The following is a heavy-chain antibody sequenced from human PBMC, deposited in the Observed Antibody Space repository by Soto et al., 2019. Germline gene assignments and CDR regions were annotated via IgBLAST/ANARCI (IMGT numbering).Heavy chain of an antibody. Sequence: QVQLQESGPGLVKPSQTLSLTCTVSGGSISSGDYYWSWIRQPPGKGLEWIGYISYSGSTYYNPSLQSPVSISVDTSKNQFSLKLNSVTAADTAVYYCARVGRGVADYWGQGTLVTVSS. CDR2: ISYSGST. CDR3: ARVGRGVADY. D-gene: IGHD3-10*01. J-gene: IGHJ4*02. V-gene: IGHV4-30-4*01. CDR1: GGSISSGDYY.